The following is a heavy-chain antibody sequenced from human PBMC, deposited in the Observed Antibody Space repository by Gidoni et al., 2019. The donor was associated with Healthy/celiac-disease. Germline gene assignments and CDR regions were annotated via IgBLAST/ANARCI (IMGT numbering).Heavy chain of an antibody. J-gene: IGHJ5*02. V-gene: IGHV3-30-3*01. CDR1: GFTFSSYA. Sequence: QVQLVESGGGVVQPGRSLRLSCAASGFTFSSYAMHWVRQAQGKGLEWVAVISYDGSNKYYADSVKGRFTISRDNSKNTLYLQMNSLRAEDTAVYYCARVKAVTTPANILDPWGQGTLVTVSS. D-gene: IGHD4-17*01. CDR3: ARVKAVTTPANILDP. CDR2: ISYDGSNK.